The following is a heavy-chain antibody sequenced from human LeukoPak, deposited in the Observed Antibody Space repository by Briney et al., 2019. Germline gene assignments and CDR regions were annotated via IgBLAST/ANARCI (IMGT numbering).Heavy chain of an antibody. CDR1: GSSVNSDQY. Sequence: SETLSLTCDVSGSSVNSDQYWGWMRHSPGVGLEWIGSVHQTGSPYYNPSLGSRVSLSIDSTKNSFSLRLTSVTAADTAVYYCAMLRLGELSLLANAYDIWGQGTMVIVSS. V-gene: IGHV4-38-2*01. CDR3: AMLRLGELSLLANAYDI. CDR2: VHQTGSP. D-gene: IGHD3-16*02. J-gene: IGHJ3*02.